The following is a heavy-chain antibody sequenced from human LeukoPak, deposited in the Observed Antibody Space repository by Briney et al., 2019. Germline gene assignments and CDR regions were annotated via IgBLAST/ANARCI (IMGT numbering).Heavy chain of an antibody. J-gene: IGHJ3*02. Sequence: PGGSLRLSCAASGFTFSSYGMSWVRQAPGKGLEWVSAISGSGGSTYYADSVKGRFTISRDNSKNTLYLQMNSLRAEDTAVYYCARDLSSGYYDSSGLYDAFVIWGQGTMVTVSS. CDR1: GFTFSSYG. CDR3: ARDLSSGYYDSSGLYDAFVI. D-gene: IGHD3-22*01. V-gene: IGHV3-23*01. CDR2: ISGSGGST.